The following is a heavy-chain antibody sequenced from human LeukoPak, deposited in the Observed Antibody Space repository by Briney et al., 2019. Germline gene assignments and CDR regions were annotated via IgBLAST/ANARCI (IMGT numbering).Heavy chain of an antibody. J-gene: IGHJ6*02. Sequence: PSETLSLTCTVSGGSISSYYWSWIRQPAGKGLEWIGRIYTSGSTNYNPSPKSRVTMSVDTSKNQFSLKLSSVTAADTAVYYCARGPGIAVATKNYYYYGMDVWGQGTTVTVSS. CDR2: IYTSGST. D-gene: IGHD6-19*01. CDR3: ARGPGIAVATKNYYYYGMDV. CDR1: GGSISSYY. V-gene: IGHV4-4*07.